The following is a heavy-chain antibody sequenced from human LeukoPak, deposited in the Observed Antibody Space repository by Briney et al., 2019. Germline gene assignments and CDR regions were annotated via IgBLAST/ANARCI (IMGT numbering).Heavy chain of an antibody. CDR3: ARGRSYYDFWSGYYPLYYYYYMDV. Sequence: SETLSLTCTVSGYSISSGYYWGWIRQPPGKGLEWIGGIYHSGSTYYNPSLKSRVTISVDTSKNQFSLKLSSVTAADTAVYYCARGRSYYDFWSGYYPLYYYYYMDVWGKGTTVTVSS. V-gene: IGHV4-38-2*02. CDR2: IYHSGST. J-gene: IGHJ6*03. CDR1: GYSISSGYY. D-gene: IGHD3-3*01.